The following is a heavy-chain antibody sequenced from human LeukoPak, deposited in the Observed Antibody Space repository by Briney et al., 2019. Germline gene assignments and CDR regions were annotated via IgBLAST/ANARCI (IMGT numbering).Heavy chain of an antibody. CDR1: GGSISSSRYY. J-gene: IGHJ4*02. V-gene: IGHV4-39*07. CDR2: IYTSGST. CDR3: ARGKYPYTFDY. Sequence: PSETLSLTCTVSGGSISSSRYYWDWIRQPPGEGLEWIGRIYTSGSTNYNPSLKSRVTMSVDTSKNQFSLKLSSVTAADTAVYYCARGKYPYTFDYWGQGTLVTVSS. D-gene: IGHD2-2*01.